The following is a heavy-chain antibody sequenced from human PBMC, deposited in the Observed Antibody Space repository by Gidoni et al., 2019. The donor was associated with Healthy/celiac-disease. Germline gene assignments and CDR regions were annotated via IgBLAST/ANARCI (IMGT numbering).Heavy chain of an antibody. CDR3: ATNVVVTATNFDY. CDR2: ISSSGSTI. CDR1: GFAVSSYE. V-gene: IGHV3-48*03. D-gene: IGHD2-21*02. J-gene: IGHJ4*02. Sequence: EVQLVESGGGLVQPGGSLRLSCAGSGFAVSSYEMNWVRQAAGKGLGWVSYISSSGSTIYYADSVKGRFTISSDNAKNSLYLQMNSLRAEDTAVYYCATNVVVTATNFDYWGQGTLVTVSS.